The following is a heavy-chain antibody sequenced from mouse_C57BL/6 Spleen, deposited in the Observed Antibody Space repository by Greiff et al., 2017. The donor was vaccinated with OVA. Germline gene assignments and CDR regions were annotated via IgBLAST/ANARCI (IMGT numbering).Heavy chain of an antibody. V-gene: IGHV5-6*01. D-gene: IGHD2-14*01. CDR1: GFTFSSYG. CDR2: ISSGGSYT. J-gene: IGHJ3*01. CDR3: ARHGTTGNWFAY. Sequence: EVKLQESGGDLVKPGGSLKLSCAASGFTFSSYGMSWVRQTPDKRLEWVATISSGGSYTYYPDSVKGRFTISRDNAKNTLYLQMSSLKSEDTAMYYCARHGTTGNWFAYWGQGTLVTVSA.